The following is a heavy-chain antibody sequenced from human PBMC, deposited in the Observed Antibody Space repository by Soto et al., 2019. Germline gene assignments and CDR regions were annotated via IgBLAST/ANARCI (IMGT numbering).Heavy chain of an antibody. CDR3: ARDIAALTRQPKETFDY. Sequence: QVQLVQSGAEVKKPGSSVKVSCKASGGTFSSYTISWVRQAPGQGLEWMGRIIPILGIANYAQKFQGRVTITADKSTSTAYMELSSLRSEDTAVYYCARDIAALTRQPKETFDYWGQGTLVTVSS. J-gene: IGHJ4*02. D-gene: IGHD6-6*01. V-gene: IGHV1-69*08. CDR1: GGTFSSYT. CDR2: IIPILGIA.